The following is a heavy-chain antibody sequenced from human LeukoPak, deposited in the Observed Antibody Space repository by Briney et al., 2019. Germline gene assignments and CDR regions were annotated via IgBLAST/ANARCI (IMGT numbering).Heavy chain of an antibody. V-gene: IGHV1-18*01. Sequence: GASVKVSCKASGYTFTSYGISWVRQAPGQGLEWMGWISAYNGNTNYAQKLQGRVTMTTDTSTSTAYMELRSLRSDDTAVYYCARDPAGIAAAGSGPNFDYWGQGTLVTVSS. CDR3: ARDPAGIAAAGSGPNFDY. D-gene: IGHD6-13*01. CDR1: GYTFTSYG. J-gene: IGHJ4*02. CDR2: ISAYNGNT.